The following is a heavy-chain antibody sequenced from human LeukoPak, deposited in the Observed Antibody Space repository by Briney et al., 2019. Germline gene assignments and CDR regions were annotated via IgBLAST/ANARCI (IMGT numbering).Heavy chain of an antibody. Sequence: GGSLRLSCPASRFTFSDYYMSWIRQAPGKGLEWVSYISSSSSYTNYADSVKCRFTISRDNAKNSLYLQMNSLRAEDTAVYYCARAPGRYYDIDYWGQGTLVTVSS. D-gene: IGHD3-9*01. V-gene: IGHV3-11*06. J-gene: IGHJ4*02. CDR3: ARAPGRYYDIDY. CDR1: RFTFSDYY. CDR2: ISSSSSYT.